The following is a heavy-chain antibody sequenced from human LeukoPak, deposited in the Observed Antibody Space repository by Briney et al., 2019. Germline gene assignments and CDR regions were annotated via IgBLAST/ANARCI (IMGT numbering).Heavy chain of an antibody. J-gene: IGHJ4*02. CDR3: ASRMEMGYFDY. D-gene: IGHD1-1*01. Sequence: SETLSLTCTVSGGSISSSSYYWGWIRQSPGKGLEWIGSIYYSGSTYYNPSLKSRVTISVDTSKNQFSLKLSSVTAADTAVYYCASRMEMGYFDYWGQGTLVTVSS. CDR1: GGSISSSSYY. V-gene: IGHV4-39*07. CDR2: IYYSGST.